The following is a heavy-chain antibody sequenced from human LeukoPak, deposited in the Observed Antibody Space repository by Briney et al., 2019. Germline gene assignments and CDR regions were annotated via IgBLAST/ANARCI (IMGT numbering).Heavy chain of an antibody. V-gene: IGHV3-74*01. CDR3: ARSHPDCSSTSCYRYFDY. J-gene: IGHJ4*02. Sequence: GGSLRLSCAASGFTFSNAWMHWVRQAPGKGLVWVSRINSDGSSTSYADSVKGRFTISRDNAKNTLYLQMNGLRAEDTAVYYCARSHPDCSSTSCYRYFDYWGQGTLVTVSS. CDR2: INSDGSST. D-gene: IGHD2-2*01. CDR1: GFTFSNAW.